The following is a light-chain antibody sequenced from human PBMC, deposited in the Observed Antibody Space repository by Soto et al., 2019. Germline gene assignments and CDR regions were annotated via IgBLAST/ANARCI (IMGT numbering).Light chain of an antibody. CDR2: AAF. CDR1: QGISSY. CDR3: QQDYSYPGT. V-gene: IGKV1-8*01. Sequence: AIRMTQAPSSLSSSTGDSVTSTCRASQGISSYLAWYQQKPGQAPKLLIYAAFTLQSGVPSRFSGRGSGTDFTLTISCLQSEDFATYYCQQDYSYPGTFGPAAKGDIK. J-gene: IGKJ3*01.